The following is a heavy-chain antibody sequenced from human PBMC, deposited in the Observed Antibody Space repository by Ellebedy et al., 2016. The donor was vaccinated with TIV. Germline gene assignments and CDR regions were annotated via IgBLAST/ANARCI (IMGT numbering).Heavy chain of an antibody. D-gene: IGHD3-10*01. J-gene: IGHJ6*02. CDR3: ARDSGGKVRGRIKDYYGLDV. V-gene: IGHV6-1*01. Sequence: MPSETLSLTCAISGDSVSSNSAAWNLIRQSPSRGLEWLGRTYYRSEWYHDYAVSVKSRLTSNADTAKDQFSLQLTSLTPEATAIYYGARDSGGKVRGRIKDYYGLDVWGQGTTVIGSS. CDR1: GDSVSSNSAA. CDR2: TYYRSEWYH.